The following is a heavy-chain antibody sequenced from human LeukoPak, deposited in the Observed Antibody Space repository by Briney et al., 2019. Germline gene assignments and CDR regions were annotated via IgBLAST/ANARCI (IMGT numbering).Heavy chain of an antibody. V-gene: IGHV7-4-1*02. CDR1: GYTFTAYY. CDR3: AREIAARRRPFDY. Sequence: ASVKVSCKTSGYTFTAYYIHWVRQAPGQGLEWMGWINTNTGNPTYAQGFTGRFVFSLDTSVSTAYLQISSLKAEDTAVYYCAREIAARRRPFDYWGQGTLVTVSS. D-gene: IGHD6-6*01. J-gene: IGHJ4*02. CDR2: INTNTGNP.